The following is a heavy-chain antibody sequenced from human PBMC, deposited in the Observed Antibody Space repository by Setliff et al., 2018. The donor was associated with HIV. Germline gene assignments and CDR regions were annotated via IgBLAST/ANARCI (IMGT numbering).Heavy chain of an antibody. J-gene: IGHJ6*03. Sequence: GGSLRLSCAASGFTFNTYAVTWVRQAPGKGLEWVSVISADGLTTFYADSVKGRFTISRDNSKDTLYLQMNSLRAEDTALYYCAKEQVPAAIQFHYYYMDVWGKGTTVTVSS. CDR3: AKEQVPAAIQFHYYYMDV. CDR1: GFTFNTYA. D-gene: IGHD2-2*01. V-gene: IGHV3-23*01. CDR2: ISADGLTT.